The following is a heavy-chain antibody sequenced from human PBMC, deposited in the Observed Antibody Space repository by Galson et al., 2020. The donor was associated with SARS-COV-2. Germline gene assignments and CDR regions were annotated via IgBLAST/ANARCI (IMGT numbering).Heavy chain of an antibody. J-gene: IGHJ4*02. CDR3: ARDNLPGIAVAGTGFDY. Sequence: GESLKISCAASGFTFSSYSMNWVRQAPGKGLEWVSSISSSSSYIYYADSVKGRFTISRDNAKNSLYLQMNSLRAEDTAVYYCARDNLPGIAVAGTGFDYWGQGTLVTVSS. D-gene: IGHD6-19*01. CDR2: ISSSSSYI. CDR1: GFTFSSYS. V-gene: IGHV3-21*01.